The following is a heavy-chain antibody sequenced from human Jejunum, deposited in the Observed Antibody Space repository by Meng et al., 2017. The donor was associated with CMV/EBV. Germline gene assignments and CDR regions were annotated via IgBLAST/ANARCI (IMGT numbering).Heavy chain of an antibody. J-gene: IGHJ1*01. CDR3: ARPKYSTSWAPAEYLLH. D-gene: IGHD6-13*01. V-gene: IGHV5-51*01. CDR1: SCSTYW. CDR2: IYAGDSRS. Sequence: SCSTYWIAWVRQKPGRGLEWMGSIYAGDSRSRYSPSFQGQVTISVDKSINTAYLEWSSLMASDTAMYYCARPKYSTSWAPAEYLLHWGQGTPVTVSS.